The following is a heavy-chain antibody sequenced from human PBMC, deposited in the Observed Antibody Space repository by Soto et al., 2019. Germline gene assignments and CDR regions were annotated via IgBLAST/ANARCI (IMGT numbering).Heavy chain of an antibody. V-gene: IGHV5-51*01. D-gene: IGHD4-17*01. J-gene: IGHJ5*02. CDR1: GYSFTSYW. CDR3: ARRVDYGGNSEPFDP. Sequence: GESLKISCKGSGYSFTSYWIGWVRQMPGQGLEWMGSIYPGDSDIRYSPSFQGQVTISADNSISTAYLQWSSLKASDTAMYYCARRVDYGGNSEPFDPWGQGTLVTVS. CDR2: IYPGDSDI.